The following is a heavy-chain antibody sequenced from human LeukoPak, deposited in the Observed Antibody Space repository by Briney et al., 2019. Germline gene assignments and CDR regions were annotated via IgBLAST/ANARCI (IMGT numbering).Heavy chain of an antibody. Sequence: ASVKVSCKASGYTFTSYGISWVRQAPGQGLEWMGWISAYNGNTNYAQKLQGRVTMTTDTSTSTAYMELRSLRSDNTAVYYCARIIVATIPFDYWGQGTLVTVSS. V-gene: IGHV1-18*01. CDR3: ARIIVATIPFDY. CDR2: ISAYNGNT. J-gene: IGHJ4*02. D-gene: IGHD5-12*01. CDR1: GYTFTSYG.